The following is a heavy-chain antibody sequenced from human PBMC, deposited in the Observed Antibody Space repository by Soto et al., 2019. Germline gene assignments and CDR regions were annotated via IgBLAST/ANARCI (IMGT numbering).Heavy chain of an antibody. V-gene: IGHV3-23*01. CDR3: AKNQEWNRPDPGAFDV. D-gene: IGHD1-1*01. CDR2: MSGSGNQI. J-gene: IGHJ3*01. CDR1: GFTFGDYG. Sequence: EVQLSQSGGGLVQRGGSLRLSCEGSGFTFGDYGINWVRQAPGKGLEWVSGMSGSGNQIDYSDSVEGRFTVSRDNSKNTVFLQMNGLSAGDTAVYFCAKNQEWNRPDPGAFDVWGQGTMVTVSS.